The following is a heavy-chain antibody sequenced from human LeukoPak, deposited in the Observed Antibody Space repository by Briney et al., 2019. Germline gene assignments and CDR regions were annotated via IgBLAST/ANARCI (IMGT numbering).Heavy chain of an antibody. Sequence: GESLKISCKGSGYTFTNYWIAWGRQMPGKGLEWMGIIYPGDSDTRYSPSFQGQVTISADKSISTAYLQWSSLKASDTAMYYCARHSEQYYFDYWGQGTLVTVSS. CDR1: GYTFTNYW. CDR3: ARHSEQYYFDY. CDR2: IYPGDSDT. D-gene: IGHD1/OR15-1a*01. J-gene: IGHJ4*02. V-gene: IGHV5-51*01.